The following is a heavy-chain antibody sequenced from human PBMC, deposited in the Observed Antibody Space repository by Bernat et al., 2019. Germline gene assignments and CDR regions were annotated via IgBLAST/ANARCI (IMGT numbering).Heavy chain of an antibody. J-gene: IGHJ3*01. V-gene: IGHV3-30*18. CDR2: ISYDGSNK. CDR1: GFSFSSYG. Sequence: GGLVESGGGVVQGGGSLRLSWAASGFSFSSYGMHWVRQAPGKGLEWVAVISYDGSNKYYADSVKGRFTISRDNSKNTLYLQMNSLRAEETAVYYCAKLLWLGDALDVWGQGTTVTVSS. CDR3: AKLLWLGDALDV. D-gene: IGHD3-10*01.